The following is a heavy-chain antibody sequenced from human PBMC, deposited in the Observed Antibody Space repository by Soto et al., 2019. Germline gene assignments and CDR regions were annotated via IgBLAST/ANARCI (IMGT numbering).Heavy chain of an antibody. Sequence: SETLSLTYTVPGGSISSYYWSWIRQPPGKGLEWIGYIYYSGSTNYNPSLKSRVTISLDTSKNQFSLKLSSVTAADTALYYCARVGRYYYGSRTLYYFDYWGQGTLVTVSS. J-gene: IGHJ4*02. V-gene: IGHV4-59*01. CDR3: ARVGRYYYGSRTLYYFDY. CDR2: IYYSGST. D-gene: IGHD3-10*01. CDR1: GGSISSYY.